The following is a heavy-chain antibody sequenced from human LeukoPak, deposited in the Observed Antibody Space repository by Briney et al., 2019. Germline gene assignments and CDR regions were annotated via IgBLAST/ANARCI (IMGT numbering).Heavy chain of an antibody. V-gene: IGHV4-38-2*02. CDR1: GYSISSGYY. Sequence: PSETLSLTCTVSGYSISSGYYWGWIRQPPGKGLEWIGSIYHSGSTYYNPSLKSRVTISVDTSKNQFSLKLSSVTAADTAVYYCAGGSLFYTAMVSITMVRGPLGFDYWGQGTLVTASS. J-gene: IGHJ4*02. CDR3: AGGSLFYTAMVSITMVRGPLGFDY. D-gene: IGHD3-10*01. CDR2: IYHSGST.